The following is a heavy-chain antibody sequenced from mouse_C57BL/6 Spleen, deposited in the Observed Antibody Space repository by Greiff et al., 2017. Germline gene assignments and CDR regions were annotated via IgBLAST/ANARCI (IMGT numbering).Heavy chain of an antibody. CDR3: ARNPPFAY. J-gene: IGHJ3*01. V-gene: IGHV2-2*01. CDR2: IWRGGST. CDR1: GFSLTSYG. Sequence: QVQLKESGPGLVQPSQSLSITCTVSGFSLTSYGVHWVRQSPAKGLEWLGVIWRGGSTDYNAAFISRLSISKDNSKSQVFFKMNSLQADDTAIYYCARNPPFAYWGQGTLVTVSA.